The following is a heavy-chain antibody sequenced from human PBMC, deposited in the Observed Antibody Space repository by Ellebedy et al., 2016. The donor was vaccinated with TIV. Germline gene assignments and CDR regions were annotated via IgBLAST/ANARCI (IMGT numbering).Heavy chain of an antibody. CDR3: ARSGKYQLLFLYAFDI. D-gene: IGHD2-2*01. Sequence: ASVKVSCKASGYTFTGYYMHWARQAPGQGLEWMGWINPNSGGTNYAQKFQGRVTMTRDTSISTAYMELSRLRSDDTAVYYCARSGKYQLLFLYAFDIWGQGTMVTVSS. CDR1: GYTFTGYY. CDR2: INPNSGGT. J-gene: IGHJ3*02. V-gene: IGHV1-2*02.